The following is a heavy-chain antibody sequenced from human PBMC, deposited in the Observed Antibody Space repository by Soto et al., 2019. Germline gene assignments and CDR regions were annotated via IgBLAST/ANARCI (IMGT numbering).Heavy chain of an antibody. J-gene: IGHJ4*02. V-gene: IGHV1-69*12. CDR2: IVPIFGTA. CDR1: GGTFSSYA. D-gene: IGHD2-15*01. Sequence: QVQLVQSGAEVKKPGSSVKVSCKACGGTFSSYAISWVRQAPGRGLEWMGGIVPIFGTANYAQKFQGRVTITADESTSTAYMELSSLRSEDTAVYYCARESRYCSGGSCYFLPGIDYWGQGTLVTVSS. CDR3: ARESRYCSGGSCYFLPGIDY.